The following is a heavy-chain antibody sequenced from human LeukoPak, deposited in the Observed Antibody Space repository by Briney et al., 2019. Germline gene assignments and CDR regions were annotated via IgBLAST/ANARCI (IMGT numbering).Heavy chain of an antibody. J-gene: IGHJ5*02. Sequence: GGSLRLSCAASGFTFSSYSMNWVRQAPGKGLGWVSSISTSSIYIYYADSVKGRFTISRDNSKSTLFLQMNSLRAEDTAIYYCATYRQVLLPFEAWGQGTLVTVSS. D-gene: IGHD5-18*01. CDR2: ISTSSIYI. V-gene: IGHV3-21*04. CDR3: ATYRQVLLPFEA. CDR1: GFTFSSYS.